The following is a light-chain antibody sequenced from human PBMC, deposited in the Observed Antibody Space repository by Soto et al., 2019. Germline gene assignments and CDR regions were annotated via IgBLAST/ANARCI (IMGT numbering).Light chain of an antibody. CDR3: QKFDSAPGT. V-gene: IGKV1-27*01. CDR2: SAS. J-gene: IGKJ1*01. CDR1: QGISNY. Sequence: DIKMTQSPSSLSASVGDRVTITCRASQGISNYLAWYQQKPGKIPKLLIFSASTLQSGVPSRFSGEGSGTDFALTISSLQPEDVPTSYCQKFDSAPGTFGQGTKVEIK.